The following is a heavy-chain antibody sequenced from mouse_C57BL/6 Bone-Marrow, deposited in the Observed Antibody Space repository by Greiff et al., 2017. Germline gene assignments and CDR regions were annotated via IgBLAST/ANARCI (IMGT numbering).Heavy chain of an antibody. J-gene: IGHJ3*01. CDR1: GYAFSSYW. Sequence: QVQLKESGAELVKPGASVKISCKASGYAFSSYWMNWVKQRPGKGLEWIGQIYPGDGDTNSNGKFKGKATLTADKSASTAYMQLSSLTSEDSAVYFCARRGIYFSGFAYWGQGTLVTVSA. D-gene: IGHD1-1*01. CDR2: IYPGDGDT. CDR3: ARRGIYFSGFAY. V-gene: IGHV1-80*01.